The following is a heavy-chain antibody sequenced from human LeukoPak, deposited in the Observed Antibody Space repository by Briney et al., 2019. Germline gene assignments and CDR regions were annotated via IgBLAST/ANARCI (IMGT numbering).Heavy chain of an antibody. J-gene: IGHJ4*02. Sequence: GGSLRLSCAASGFTFSSYGMNWVRQAPGKGLEWVSYISSSSSAIYHADSVKGRFTISRDNAKNSLYLQMNSLRAEDTAVYYCARDLGGILADYWGQGTLVTVSS. CDR2: ISSSSSAI. D-gene: IGHD3-16*01. V-gene: IGHV3-48*01. CDR3: ARDLGGILADY. CDR1: GFTFSSYG.